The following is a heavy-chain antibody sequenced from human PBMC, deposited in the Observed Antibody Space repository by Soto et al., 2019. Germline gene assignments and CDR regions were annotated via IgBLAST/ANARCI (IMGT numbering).Heavy chain of an antibody. CDR2: IDPSDSYT. J-gene: IGHJ6*02. Sequence: PGESLKISCNGSGYSFTSYWISWVRQMPWKGLEWMGRIDPSDSYTNYSSSFQGHVTISADKSISTAYLQWSSLKASDTAMYYCARPGYSYGAFYYGMDVWGQGTTVTVSS. V-gene: IGHV5-10-1*01. D-gene: IGHD5-18*01. CDR1: GYSFTSYW. CDR3: ARPGYSYGAFYYGMDV.